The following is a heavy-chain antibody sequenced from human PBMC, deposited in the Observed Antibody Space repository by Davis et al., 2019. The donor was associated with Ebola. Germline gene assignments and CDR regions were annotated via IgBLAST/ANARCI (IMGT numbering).Heavy chain of an antibody. CDR3: TTELVRGDFDR. CDR2: IWYDGRNQ. D-gene: IGHD3-22*01. CDR1: GFTFSSYV. J-gene: IGHJ4*02. V-gene: IGHV3-33*03. Sequence: GESLKISCAASGFTFSSYVMHWVRQAPGKGLEWVAVIWYDGRNQYYADSVKGRFTISRDNSKNTVYLQMNSLRAEDTAMYYCTTELVRGDFDRWGQGTLVTVAA.